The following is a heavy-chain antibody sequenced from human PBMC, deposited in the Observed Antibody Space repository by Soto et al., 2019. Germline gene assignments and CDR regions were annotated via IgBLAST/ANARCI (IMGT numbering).Heavy chain of an antibody. D-gene: IGHD6-6*01. CDR2: INPSGGST. J-gene: IGHJ6*02. CDR1: GYTFTSYY. V-gene: IGHV1-46*01. Sequence: ASVKVSCKASGYTFTSYYMHWVRQAPGQGLEWMGIINPSGGSTSYSQKFQGRVTTTRDTSTSTVYMELSSLRSEDTAVYYCARDILAARPQGGMDVWGQGTTVTVSS. CDR3: ARDILAARPQGGMDV.